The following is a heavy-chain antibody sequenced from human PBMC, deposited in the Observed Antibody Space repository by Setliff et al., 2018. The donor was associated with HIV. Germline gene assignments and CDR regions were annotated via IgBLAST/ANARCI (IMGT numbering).Heavy chain of an antibody. Sequence: ASVKVSCKVSGYTLTELSIHWVRQAPGKGLEWMGGFDPEDDETVYAQKFQGRVTMTEDTSTDTAYMELSSLRSEDTAVYYCATYYYDSSGYYWEYNWFDPWGQGTLVTVSS. CDR2: FDPEDDET. D-gene: IGHD3-22*01. CDR1: GYTLTELS. CDR3: ATYYYDSSGYYWEYNWFDP. J-gene: IGHJ5*02. V-gene: IGHV1-24*01.